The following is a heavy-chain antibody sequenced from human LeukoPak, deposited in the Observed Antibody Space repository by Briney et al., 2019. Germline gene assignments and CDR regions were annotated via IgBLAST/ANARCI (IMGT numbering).Heavy chain of an antibody. Sequence: GGSLRLSCAASGFNFSSYSMNWVRQAPGKGLEWVSSISSSSSTIYYADSVKGRFTISRDNAKNSLYLQMNSLRAEDTAVYYCARDLAVVLSDYWDQGTLVTVSS. CDR2: ISSSSSTI. CDR1: GFNFSSYS. J-gene: IGHJ4*02. D-gene: IGHD3-22*01. CDR3: ARDLAVVLSDY. V-gene: IGHV3-48*04.